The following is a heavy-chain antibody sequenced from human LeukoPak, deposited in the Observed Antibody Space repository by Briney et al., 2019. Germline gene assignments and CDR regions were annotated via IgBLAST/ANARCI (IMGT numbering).Heavy chain of an antibody. J-gene: IGHJ4*02. D-gene: IGHD6-19*01. V-gene: IGHV3-23*01. CDR2: ISGSGGGT. CDR1: GFTFSSYA. CDR3: AKVASADAQARLNY. Sequence: GGSLRLSCAASGFTFSSYAMSWVRQAPGKGLEWVSAISGSGGGTYYADSVKDRFTISRDYSNNTLYLQMNSLRADDTAVYYCAKVASADAQARLNYWGQGTPVTVSS.